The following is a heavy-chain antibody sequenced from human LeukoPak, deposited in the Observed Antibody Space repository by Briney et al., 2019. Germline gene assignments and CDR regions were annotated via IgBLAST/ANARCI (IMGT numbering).Heavy chain of an antibody. CDR1: GYTFTSYG. D-gene: IGHD2-15*01. CDR2: ISAYNGNT. V-gene: IGHV1-18*01. Sequence: ASVKVSCMASGYTFTSYGISWVRQAPGQGHEWMGWISAYNGNTNYAQKLQGRVTMTTDTSTSTAYMELRSLRSDDTAVYYCAREIFVVVVAATTHYYYYGMDVWGQGTTVTVSS. CDR3: AREIFVVVVAATTHYYYYGMDV. J-gene: IGHJ6*02.